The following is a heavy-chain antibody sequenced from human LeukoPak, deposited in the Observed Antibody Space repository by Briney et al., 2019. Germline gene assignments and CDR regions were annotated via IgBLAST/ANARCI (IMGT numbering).Heavy chain of an antibody. CDR1: GFTFSSYA. Sequence: GGSLRLSRTASGFTFSSYAMSWVRQAPGKGLEWVSVITGSGGSTYYADSVKGRFTISRDNSKNTLYLQMNSLRAEDTAVYYCAKGVRSSSSGSLDYWGQGTLVTVSS. V-gene: IGHV3-23*01. CDR2: ITGSGGST. D-gene: IGHD6-25*01. J-gene: IGHJ4*02. CDR3: AKGVRSSSSGSLDY.